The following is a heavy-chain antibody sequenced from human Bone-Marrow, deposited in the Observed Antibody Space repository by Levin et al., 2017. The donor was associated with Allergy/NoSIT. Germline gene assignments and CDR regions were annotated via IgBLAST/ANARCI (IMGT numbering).Heavy chain of an antibody. D-gene: IGHD7-27*01. V-gene: IGHV3-9*01. J-gene: IGHJ4*02. CDR1: GFKFDDFA. Sequence: SLKISCAASGFKFDDFAMHWVRQAPGKGLEWVSGISWNSVRIGYADSVRGRFTISRDQSKNTLYLQMNSLRAEDTAVYYCARDPVTGDPTKFDYWGQGTLVTVSS. CDR2: ISWNSVRI. CDR3: ARDPVTGDPTKFDY.